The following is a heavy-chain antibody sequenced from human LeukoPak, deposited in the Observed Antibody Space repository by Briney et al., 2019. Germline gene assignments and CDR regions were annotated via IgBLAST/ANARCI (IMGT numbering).Heavy chain of an antibody. D-gene: IGHD3-10*01. CDR1: GFTFSSYG. CDR3: ARDRIAYYYGSGSYYGLDY. V-gene: IGHV3-33*01. Sequence: PGRSLRLSCAASGFTFSSYGMHWVRQAPGKGLEWVAVIWYDGSNKYYADPVKGRFTISRDNSKNTLYLQMNSLRAEDTAVYYCARDRIAYYYGSGSYYGLDYWGQGTLVTVSS. J-gene: IGHJ4*02. CDR2: IWYDGSNK.